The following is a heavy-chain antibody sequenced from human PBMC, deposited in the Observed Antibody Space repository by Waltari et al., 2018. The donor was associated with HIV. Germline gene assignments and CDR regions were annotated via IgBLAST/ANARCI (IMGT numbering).Heavy chain of an antibody. D-gene: IGHD2-2*01. V-gene: IGHV4-34*01. CDR2: IKHRGST. Sequence: VQLQQWGAGLLTPSETLSLTCAVYGGSFRDSYWTWIRQPPGKGLEWIGEIKHRGSTNYKPPLKSRVTISVDTSKNQFSLKLSSVTAADTAVYYCARRGFRFCSSTTCLDYWGQGTLVTVSS. CDR3: ARRGFRFCSSTTCLDY. CDR1: GGSFRDSY. J-gene: IGHJ4*02.